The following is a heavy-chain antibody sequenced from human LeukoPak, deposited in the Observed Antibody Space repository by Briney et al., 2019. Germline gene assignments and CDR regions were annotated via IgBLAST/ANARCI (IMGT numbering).Heavy chain of an antibody. D-gene: IGHD3-16*02. CDR3: ARDSGYNYVWGSYRYYFDY. CDR1: GFTFSSYW. CDR2: IKQDGSEK. Sequence: GGSLRLSCAASGFTFSSYWMSWVRQAPGKGLEWVANIKQDGSEKYYVDSVKGRFTICRDNAKNSLYLQMNSLRAEDTAVYYCARDSGYNYVWGSYRYYFDYWGQGTLVTVSS. J-gene: IGHJ4*02. V-gene: IGHV3-7*01.